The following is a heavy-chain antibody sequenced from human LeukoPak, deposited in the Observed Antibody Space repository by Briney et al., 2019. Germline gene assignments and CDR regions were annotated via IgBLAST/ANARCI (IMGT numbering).Heavy chain of an antibody. CDR3: ARGFYYYDSSGYYFRHLDY. Sequence: ASVTVPCKASGYTFTSYDINWVRQATGQGLEWMGWMNPNSGNTGYAQKFQGRVTMTRNTSISTAYMELSSLRSEDTAVYYCARGFYYYDSSGYYFRHLDYWGQGTLVTVSS. D-gene: IGHD3-22*01. J-gene: IGHJ4*02. CDR2: MNPNSGNT. V-gene: IGHV1-8*01. CDR1: GYTFTSYD.